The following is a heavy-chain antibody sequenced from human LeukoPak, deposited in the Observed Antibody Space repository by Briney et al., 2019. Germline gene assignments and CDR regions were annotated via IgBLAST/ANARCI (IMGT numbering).Heavy chain of an antibody. CDR2: IYYSGST. CDR1: GGSNSSYY. V-gene: IGHV4-59*01. J-gene: IGHJ4*02. CDR3: ARGYGDFNFDY. D-gene: IGHD4-17*01. Sequence: SETLSLTCTVSGGSNSSYYWSWIRQPPGKGLEWIGYIYYSGSTNYNPSLKSRVTISVDTSKNQFSLKLSSVTAADTAVYYCARGYGDFNFDYWGQGTLVTVSS.